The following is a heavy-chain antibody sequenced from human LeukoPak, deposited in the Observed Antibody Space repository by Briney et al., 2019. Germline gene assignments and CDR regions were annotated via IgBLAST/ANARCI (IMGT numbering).Heavy chain of an antibody. CDR1: GGSISSGGHY. CDR2: IYSTGST. CDR3: ARDQTYSGSGIYTYFDY. J-gene: IGHJ4*02. D-gene: IGHD3-10*01. V-gene: IGHV4-61*02. Sequence: PSETLSLTCTVSGGSISSGGHYWSWIRQPAGKGLEYLGRIYSTGSTNYNPPLRSRVTISADTSKNHFSLKLSSVTAADTAAYYCARDQTYSGSGIYTYFDYWGQGILVTVSS.